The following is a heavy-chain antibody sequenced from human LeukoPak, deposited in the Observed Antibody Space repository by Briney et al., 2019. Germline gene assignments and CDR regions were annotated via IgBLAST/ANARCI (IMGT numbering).Heavy chain of an antibody. CDR2: IANDGSST. Sequence: GGSLRLSCAASGFTFSSYWMNWVSQAPGKGLVWVSRIANDGSSTTYADSVKGRFSISRDNAKNTLYLQMNSLRVEDTAVYYCARGRPHGNDYWGQGTLVTVSS. V-gene: IGHV3-74*01. D-gene: IGHD4-23*01. J-gene: IGHJ4*02. CDR3: ARGRPHGNDY. CDR1: GFTFSSYW.